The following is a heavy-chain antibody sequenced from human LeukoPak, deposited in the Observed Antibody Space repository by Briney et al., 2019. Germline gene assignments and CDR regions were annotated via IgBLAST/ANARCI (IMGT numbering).Heavy chain of an antibody. CDR3: ARTDCGGDCYSSRGWFDP. V-gene: IGHV1-18*01. J-gene: IGHJ5*02. CDR2: ISAYNGNT. Sequence: ASVKVSCKASGYTFTSYGISWVRQAPGQGLEWMGWISAYNGNTNYAQKLQGRVTMTRDTSTSTVYMELSSLRSEDTAVYYCARTDCGGDCYSSRGWFDPWGQGTLVTVSS. CDR1: GYTFTSYG. D-gene: IGHD2-21*02.